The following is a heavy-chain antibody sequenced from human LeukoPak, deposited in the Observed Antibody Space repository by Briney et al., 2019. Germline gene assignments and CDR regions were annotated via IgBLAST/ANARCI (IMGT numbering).Heavy chain of an antibody. Sequence: GGSLRLSCAASGFMFSSNWMSWVRQAPGKGLEWVANIKQDGSEKYYVDSVKGRFTISRDNAKNSLYLQMNSLRAEDTAVYYCASRWPYAEFDYWGQGTLVTVSS. CDR1: GFMFSSNW. V-gene: IGHV3-7*01. CDR3: ASRWPYAEFDY. D-gene: IGHD4-23*01. J-gene: IGHJ4*02. CDR2: IKQDGSEK.